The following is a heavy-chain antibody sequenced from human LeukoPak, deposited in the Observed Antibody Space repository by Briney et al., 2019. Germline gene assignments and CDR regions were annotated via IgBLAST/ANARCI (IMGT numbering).Heavy chain of an antibody. CDR3: ARLIPPPYDIVVVPAAINYGMDV. Sequence: GESLKISCKGSGYSFTSYCIGWVRQVPGKGLEWLGIIYPGDSDTRYSPSFQGQVTISADKSISTAYLQWSSLKASDTAMYYCARLIPPPYDIVVVPAAINYGMDVWGQGTTVTVSS. D-gene: IGHD2-2*01. CDR1: GYSFTSYC. CDR2: IYPGDSDT. J-gene: IGHJ6*02. V-gene: IGHV5-51*01.